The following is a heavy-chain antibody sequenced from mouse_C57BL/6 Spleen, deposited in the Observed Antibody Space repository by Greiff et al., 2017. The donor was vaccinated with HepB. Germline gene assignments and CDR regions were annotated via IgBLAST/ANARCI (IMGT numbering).Heavy chain of an antibody. CDR3: ARTGGWYFDV. CDR2: ISYDGSN. Sequence: VQLKESGPGLVKPSQSLSLTCSVTGYSITSGYYWNWIRQFPGNKLEWMGYISYDGSNNYNPSLKNRISITRDTSKNQFFLKLNSVTTEDTATYYCARTGGWYFDVWGTGTTVTVSS. V-gene: IGHV3-6*01. J-gene: IGHJ1*03. CDR1: GYSITSGYY. D-gene: IGHD1-1*02.